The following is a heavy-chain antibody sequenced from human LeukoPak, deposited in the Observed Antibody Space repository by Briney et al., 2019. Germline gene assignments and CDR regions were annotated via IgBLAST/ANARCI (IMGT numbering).Heavy chain of an antibody. CDR1: GFTFDKYS. J-gene: IGHJ4*02. Sequence: GGSLRLSCAAPGFTFDKYSMNWVGQAPGKGRGWVSHISSASITIYYADSVKGRFTISRDNAKSSLYLHMTSLRAEDTALYYCARDYYRSGSYAVDFWGQGTLVTVSS. CDR3: ARDYYRSGSYAVDF. V-gene: IGHV3-48*01. CDR2: ISSASITI. D-gene: IGHD3-10*01.